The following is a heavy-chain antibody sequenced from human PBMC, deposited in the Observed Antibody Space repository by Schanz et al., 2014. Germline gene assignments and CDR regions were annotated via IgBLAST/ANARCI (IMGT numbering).Heavy chain of an antibody. Sequence: QVQLVESGGGVVQPGRSLRLSCAASGFTFSSYGMHWVRQAPGKGLEWVAVIWYDGSNKYYADSVKGRFTISRDNSKNSLFLQIISLRAEDSAVYDCARGGPASYFDDWGQGTLVTVSS. CDR2: IWYDGSNK. CDR1: GFTFSSYG. J-gene: IGHJ4*02. CDR3: ARGGPASYFDD. V-gene: IGHV3-33*01.